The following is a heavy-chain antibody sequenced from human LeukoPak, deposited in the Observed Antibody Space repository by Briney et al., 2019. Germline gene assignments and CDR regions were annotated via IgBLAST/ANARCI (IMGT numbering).Heavy chain of an antibody. CDR3: TSATYDSSGHADY. V-gene: IGHV3-15*01. CDR2: IKSKTDGGTT. D-gene: IGHD3-22*01. J-gene: IGHJ4*02. Sequence: GGSLRLSCAASGFTFSNAWMSWVRQAPGKGLEWVGRIKSKTDGGTTVYAAAVKGRFTISRDDSKNTLYLQMNSLKTEDTAVYYCTSATYDSSGHADYWGQGTLVTVSS. CDR1: GFTFSNAW.